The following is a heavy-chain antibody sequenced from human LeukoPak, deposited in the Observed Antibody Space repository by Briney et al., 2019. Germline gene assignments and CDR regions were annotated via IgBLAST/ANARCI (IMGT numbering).Heavy chain of an antibody. D-gene: IGHD6-13*01. CDR2: IYYSGST. CDR1: GGSISTSSYY. CDR3: ATLNYSSSWWDSKAHHFDY. Sequence: SETLSLTCTVSGGSISTSSYYWGWIRQPPGKGLEWIGSIYYSGSTYYNPSLKSPVTISVDTSKNQFSLKLSSVSAADTAVYYCATLNYSSSWWDSKAHHFDYWGQGTLVTVSS. J-gene: IGHJ4*02. V-gene: IGHV4-39*07.